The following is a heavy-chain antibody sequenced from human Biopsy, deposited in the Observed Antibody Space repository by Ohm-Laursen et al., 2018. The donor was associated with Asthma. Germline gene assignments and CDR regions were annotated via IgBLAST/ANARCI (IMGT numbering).Heavy chain of an antibody. J-gene: IGHJ6*02. CDR3: ARAVDYSHYYGIDV. D-gene: IGHD3-10*01. CDR1: GYTFNSAG. Sequence: ASVKVSCKASGYTFNSAGITWVRQAPGQGLEWMGWISVYNGNAKVAQKLQDRVTMITDTSTSTAYMELRSLGSDDTAVYFCARAVDYSHYYGIDVWGQGTTVTVS. V-gene: IGHV1-18*01. CDR2: ISVYNGNA.